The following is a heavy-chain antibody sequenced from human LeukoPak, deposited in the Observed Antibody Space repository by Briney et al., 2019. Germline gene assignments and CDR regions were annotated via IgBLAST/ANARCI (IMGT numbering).Heavy chain of an antibody. CDR2: ISAYNGNT. V-gene: IGHV1-18*01. J-gene: IGHJ4*02. CDR1: GYTFTSYG. D-gene: IGHD5-12*01. Sequence: GASVKVSCKASGYTFTSYGISWVRQAPGQGLEWMGWISAYNGNTNYAQKLQGRVTMTTDTSTSTAYMELRSLRSDDTAVYYCARFHNGGYSGYDWDFYFDYWGQGTLVTVSS. CDR3: ARFHNGGYSGYDWDFYFDY.